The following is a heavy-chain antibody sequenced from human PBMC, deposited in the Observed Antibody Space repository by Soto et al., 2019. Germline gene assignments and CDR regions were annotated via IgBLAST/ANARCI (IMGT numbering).Heavy chain of an antibody. J-gene: IGHJ4*02. CDR1: GFTFSAYY. CDR3: ARDHTKGGTDWYVGPHQ. V-gene: IGHV3-11*06. CDR2: IGGGGSYT. Sequence: QVQLVESGGGLVKPGGSLRLACTASGFTFSAYYMSWIRQAQGKWLQWVSCIGGGGSYTNYADSVKGRFTISRDNAKNSLYLQMNSLRVEDTAVYYCARDHTKGGTDWYVGPHQWGQGTLVTVSS. D-gene: IGHD6-19*01.